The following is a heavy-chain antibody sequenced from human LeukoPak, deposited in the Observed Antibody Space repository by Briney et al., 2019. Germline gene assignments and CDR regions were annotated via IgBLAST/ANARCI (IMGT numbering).Heavy chain of an antibody. J-gene: IGHJ6*03. Sequence: SQTLSLTCTVSGGSISSGGYYWSWIRQPAGKGLEWIGRIYTSGSTNYNPSLKSRVTILVDTSKNQFSLKLSSVTAADTAVYYCQTGRGGNMDVWGKGTTVTVSS. CDR1: GGSISSGGYY. D-gene: IGHD1-14*01. CDR2: IYTSGST. CDR3: QTGRGGNMDV. V-gene: IGHV4-61*02.